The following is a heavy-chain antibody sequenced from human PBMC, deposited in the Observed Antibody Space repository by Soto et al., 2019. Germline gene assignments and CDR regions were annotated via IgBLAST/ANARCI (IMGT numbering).Heavy chain of an antibody. CDR1: GFTFSSYA. Sequence: GSSLRLSCAASGFTFSSYAMHWVRQAPGKGLEWVAVISYDGSNKYYADSVKGRFTISRDNSKNTLYLQMNSLRAEDTAVYYCERDPSATSGSYPDFWGQGTLVTVSS. D-gene: IGHD1-26*01. J-gene: IGHJ4*02. CDR2: ISYDGSNK. CDR3: ERDPSATSGSYPDF. V-gene: IGHV3-30-3*01.